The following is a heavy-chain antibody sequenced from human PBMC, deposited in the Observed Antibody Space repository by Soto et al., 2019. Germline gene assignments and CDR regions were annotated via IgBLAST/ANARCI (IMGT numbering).Heavy chain of an antibody. V-gene: IGHV3-49*03. D-gene: IGHD6-19*01. Sequence: GGSLRLSCTASGFTFGDYAMSWFRQAPGKGLEWVGFIRSKAYGGTTEYAASVKGRFTISRDDSKSIAYLQMNSLKTEDTAVYYCTSLTEWLAPFDYWGQGTLVTVSS. J-gene: IGHJ4*02. CDR2: IRSKAYGGTT. CDR1: GFTFGDYA. CDR3: TSLTEWLAPFDY.